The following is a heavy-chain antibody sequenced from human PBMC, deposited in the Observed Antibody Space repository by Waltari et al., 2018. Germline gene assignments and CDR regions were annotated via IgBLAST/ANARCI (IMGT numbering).Heavy chain of an antibody. Sequence: QVQLVQSGAEVKKPGASVKVSCKASGYTFTSYYMHWVRQAPGQGLEWMGIINPSGGSTSYAQTFQGRVTMTRDTSTSTVYMELGSVRSEDTAVYYCARGYRGGNYYMDVWGKGTTVTVSS. CDR3: ARGYRGGNYYMDV. CDR1: GYTFTSYY. D-gene: IGHD1-26*01. J-gene: IGHJ6*03. V-gene: IGHV1-46*01. CDR2: INPSGGST.